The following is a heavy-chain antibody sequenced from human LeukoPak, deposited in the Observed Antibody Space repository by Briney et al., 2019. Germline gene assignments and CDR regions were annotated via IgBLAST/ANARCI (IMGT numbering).Heavy chain of an antibody. D-gene: IGHD1-26*01. CDR1: GFTFSSYA. J-gene: IGHJ4*02. Sequence: PGGSLRLSCADSGFTFSSYAMSWVRQAPGKGLEWVSAISGSGGSTYYADSVKGRFTISRDNTKNTLYLQMNSLKAEDTAVYYCARVLGGSYHFDYWGQGTLVTVSS. CDR2: ISGSGGST. V-gene: IGHV3-23*01. CDR3: ARVLGGSYHFDY.